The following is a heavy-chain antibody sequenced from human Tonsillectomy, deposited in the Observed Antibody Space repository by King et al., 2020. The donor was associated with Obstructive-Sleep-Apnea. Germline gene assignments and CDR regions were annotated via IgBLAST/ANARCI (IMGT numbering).Heavy chain of an antibody. J-gene: IGHJ4*02. CDR2: ISGSGVST. CDR1: GFTFSSYA. Sequence: EVQLVESGGGLVQPGGSLRLSCAASGFTFSSYAMSWVRQAPGKGLEWVSTISGSGVSTYYTDSVEGRFTISRDNSKNTLYLQMNSLRAEDAAVYFCAKDLSAGYYDFWSGSAQGYWGRGTLVTVSS. D-gene: IGHD3-3*01. V-gene: IGHV3-23*04. CDR3: AKDLSAGYYDFWSGSAQGY.